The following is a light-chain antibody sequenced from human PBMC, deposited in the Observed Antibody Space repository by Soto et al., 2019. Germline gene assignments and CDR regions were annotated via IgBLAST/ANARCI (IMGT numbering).Light chain of an antibody. V-gene: IGKV1-12*01. CDR3: QQANSFPLT. CDR1: QNINSW. Sequence: DIQMTQSPSSVSASVGDRVTFTCRASQNINSWLAWYQQKPGKAPKLLIYDASSLQSGVPSRFSGSGYETDFTLTISSLQPEDFATYYCQQANSFPLTFGGGTKVEMK. J-gene: IGKJ4*01. CDR2: DAS.